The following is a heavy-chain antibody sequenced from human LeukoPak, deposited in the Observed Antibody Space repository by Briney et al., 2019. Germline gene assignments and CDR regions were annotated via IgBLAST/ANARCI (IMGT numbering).Heavy chain of an antibody. CDR2: IYSGGST. V-gene: IGHV3-53*01. CDR1: GFTVSSNY. Sequence: GGSLRLSCAASGFTVSSNYMSWVRQAPGKGLEWVSVIYSGGSTYYADSVKGRFTISRDNSKNTLYLQMNSLRAEDTAVYYCARLYCSGGSCYSRYYYYYMDVWGKGTTVIVSS. J-gene: IGHJ6*03. CDR3: ARLYCSGGSCYSRYYYYYMDV. D-gene: IGHD2-15*01.